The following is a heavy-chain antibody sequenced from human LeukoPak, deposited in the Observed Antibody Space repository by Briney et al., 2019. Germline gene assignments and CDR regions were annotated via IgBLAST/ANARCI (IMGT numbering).Heavy chain of an antibody. CDR3: ARGPSGSFPDDAFDI. CDR1: VYTFTGYY. J-gene: IGHJ3*02. V-gene: IGHV1-2*02. CDR2: INPNSGGT. D-gene: IGHD1-26*01. Sequence: TSVKVSCKTSVYTFTGYYMHWGRQAPGQGLEWMGWINPNSGGTNYAQKFQGRVTMTRDTSIITAYMELSRLRSDDTAVYYCARGPSGSFPDDAFDIWGQGTMVTVSS.